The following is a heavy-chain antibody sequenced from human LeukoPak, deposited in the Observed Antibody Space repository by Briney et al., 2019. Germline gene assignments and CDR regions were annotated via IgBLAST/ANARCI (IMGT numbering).Heavy chain of an antibody. V-gene: IGHV1-69*13. D-gene: IGHD3-10*01. CDR1: GGTFSSYA. CDR2: IIPIFGTA. CDR3: ATPPFAYGSGSLVDY. J-gene: IGHJ4*02. Sequence: SVKVSCKASGGTFSSYAISWVRQAPGQGLEWMGGIIPIFGTANYAQKFQGRVTITADESTSTAYMELSSLRSEDTAVYYCATPPFAYGSGSLVDYWGQGTLVTVSS.